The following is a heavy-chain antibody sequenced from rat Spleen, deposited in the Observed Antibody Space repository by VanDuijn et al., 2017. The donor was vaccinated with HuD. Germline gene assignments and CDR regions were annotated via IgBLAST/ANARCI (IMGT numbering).Heavy chain of an antibody. CDR2: ITYTGGSI. J-gene: IGHJ2*01. D-gene: IGHD1-6*01. V-gene: IGHV5-31*01. Sequence: EVQLVESGGGLVQPGRSLKLSCVASGFTFNNYWMTWIRQAPGKGLEWVASITYTGGSIYYRDSVKGRFTVSRDNAKSSLYLQMDSLRSEDSATYYCTRDRILRSTGFDYWGQGVMVTVSS. CDR1: GFTFNNYW. CDR3: TRDRILRSTGFDY.